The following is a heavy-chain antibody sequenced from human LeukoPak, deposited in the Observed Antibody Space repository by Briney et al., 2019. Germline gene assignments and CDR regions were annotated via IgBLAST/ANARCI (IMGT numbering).Heavy chain of an antibody. J-gene: IGHJ6*03. CDR3: ARGSYDFWSGYPARYYYYYMDV. V-gene: IGHV1-69*01. Sequence: SSVKVSCKASGGTFSSYAISWVRQAPGQGLEWVGGIIPIFGTANYAQKFRGRVTITADESTSTAYMELSSLRSEDTAVYYCARGSYDFWSGYPARYYYYYMDVWGKGTTVTVSS. CDR1: GGTFSSYA. D-gene: IGHD3-3*01. CDR2: IIPIFGTA.